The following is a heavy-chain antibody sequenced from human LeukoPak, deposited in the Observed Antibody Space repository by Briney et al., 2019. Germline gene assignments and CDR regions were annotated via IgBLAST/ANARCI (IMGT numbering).Heavy chain of an antibody. V-gene: IGHV3-23*01. J-gene: IGHJ4*02. CDR1: GFTFSSYA. Sequence: GGSLRLSCAASGFTFSSYAMSWVRQAPGKGLEWVSAISGSGGSTYYADSVKGRFTISRDNSKNTLYLQMNSLRAEDTAVYYCAKAAVGHGSSGYYLDYWGQGTLVTVSS. CDR3: AKAAVGHGSSGYYLDY. CDR2: ISGSGGST. D-gene: IGHD3-22*01.